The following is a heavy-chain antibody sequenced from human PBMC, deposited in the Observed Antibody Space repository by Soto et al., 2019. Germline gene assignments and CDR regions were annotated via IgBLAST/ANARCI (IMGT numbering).Heavy chain of an antibody. J-gene: IGHJ6*02. Sequence: GGDLLQPGGSLRLSCAASGFTVSGNYMSWVRQAPGKGLEWVSVIYSGGSTYYADSVKGRFTISRDNSKNTLYLQMNSLRADDTAVYYCARDGGLAEDGMDVWGQGTTVTVSS. CDR3: ARDGGLAEDGMDV. CDR1: GFTVSGNY. V-gene: IGHV3-53*01. D-gene: IGHD3-10*01. CDR2: IYSGGST.